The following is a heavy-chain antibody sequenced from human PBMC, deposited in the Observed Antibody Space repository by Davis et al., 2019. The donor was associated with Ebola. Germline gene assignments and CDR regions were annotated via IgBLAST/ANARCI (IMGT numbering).Heavy chain of an antibody. J-gene: IGHJ6*02. V-gene: IGHV4-39*01. Sequence: SETLSLTCTVSGGSISSYYWGWIRQPPGKGLEWIGSIYYSGNTYYKLSLKSRVTISVDTSKNQFSLKLISVTAADTAVYYCARHLPTPVTASNYYYGLDVWGQGTTVTVSS. CDR1: GGSISSYY. D-gene: IGHD2-21*02. CDR3: ARHLPTPVTASNYYYGLDV. CDR2: IYYSGNT.